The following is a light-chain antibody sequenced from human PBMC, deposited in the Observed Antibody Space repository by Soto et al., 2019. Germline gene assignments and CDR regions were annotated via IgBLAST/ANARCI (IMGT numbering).Light chain of an antibody. V-gene: IGKV3-11*01. J-gene: IGKJ1*01. CDR1: QSVGSY. CDR2: DAS. Sequence: EIVLTQSPATLSLSPGERATLSCRASQSVGSYLAWYQQKPGQAPRLLIYDASSRATGIPARFSGSGSVTDYTLTISRLEPDVFAVYYCQQRSNWPVTFGQGTKVEIK. CDR3: QQRSNWPVT.